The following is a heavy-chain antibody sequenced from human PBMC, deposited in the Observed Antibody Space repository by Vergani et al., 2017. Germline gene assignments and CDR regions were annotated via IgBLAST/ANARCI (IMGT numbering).Heavy chain of an antibody. Sequence: EVQLVESGGGLVQPGGSLRLSCAASGFTFSSYSMNWVRQAPGKGLEWVSYISSSSSTIYYADSVKGRFTISRDNAKNSLYLQMNSLRAEDTAVYYCAKPMEGVTYDFDHWGQGTLVTVSS. CDR2: ISSSSSTI. V-gene: IGHV3-48*01. CDR3: AKPMEGVTYDFDH. D-gene: IGHD5-18*01. CDR1: GFTFSSYS. J-gene: IGHJ4*02.